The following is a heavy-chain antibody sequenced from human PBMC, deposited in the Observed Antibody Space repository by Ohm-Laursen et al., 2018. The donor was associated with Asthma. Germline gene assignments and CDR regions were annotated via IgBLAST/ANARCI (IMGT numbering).Heavy chain of an antibody. D-gene: IGHD6-25*01. Sequence: SLRLSCAASGFIFSSYGMHWVRQAPGKGLEWVAVIWYDGSNKYYADSVKGRFTISRDNSKNTLYLQMNSLRAEDTAVYYCARDRSTHSSEPGYFDYWGQGTLVTVSS. CDR2: IWYDGSNK. CDR3: ARDRSTHSSEPGYFDY. CDR1: GFIFSSYG. J-gene: IGHJ4*02. V-gene: IGHV3-33*01.